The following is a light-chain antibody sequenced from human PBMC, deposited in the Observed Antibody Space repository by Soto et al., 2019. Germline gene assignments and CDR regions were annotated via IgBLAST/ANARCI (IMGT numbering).Light chain of an antibody. CDR3: QQYGSSPPRT. CDR2: GAS. CDR1: QSISRY. V-gene: IGKV3-20*01. J-gene: IGKJ1*01. Sequence: IVLTQSPGTRSLSPGERTTIYCRASQSISRYLAWYQQKPGQAPRLLIYGASSRATGIPDRFSGSGSGTDFTLTISRLEPEDFAVYYCQQYGSSPPRTFGQGTKVDIK.